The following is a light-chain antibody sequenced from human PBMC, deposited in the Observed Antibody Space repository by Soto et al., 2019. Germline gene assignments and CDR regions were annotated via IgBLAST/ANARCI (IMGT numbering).Light chain of an antibody. J-gene: IGLJ2*01. Sequence: QAVVTQPPSVSGAPGQRVTISCTGSSANIGAGYGVHWYQQLPGTAPTLLIYDDNNRPSGVPDRFSGSKSGTSASLAISGLQAEDEADYYCQSSDSSLSGVIFGGGTKLTVL. V-gene: IGLV1-40*01. CDR1: SANIGAGYG. CDR2: DDN. CDR3: QSSDSSLSGVI.